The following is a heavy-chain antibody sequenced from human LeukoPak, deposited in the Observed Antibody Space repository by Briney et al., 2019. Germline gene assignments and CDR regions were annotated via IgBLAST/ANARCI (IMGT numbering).Heavy chain of an antibody. CDR3: ARVATIPYYYYGMDV. CDR2: INHSGST. J-gene: IGHJ6*02. V-gene: IGHV4-34*01. CDR1: GGSFSGYY. Sequence: SETLSLTCAVYGGSFSGYYWSWIRQPPGKGLEWIGEINHSGSTNYNPSLKSRVTISVDTSKTQFSLKLSSVTAADTAVYYCARVATIPYYYYGMDVWGQGTTVTVSS. D-gene: IGHD5-12*01.